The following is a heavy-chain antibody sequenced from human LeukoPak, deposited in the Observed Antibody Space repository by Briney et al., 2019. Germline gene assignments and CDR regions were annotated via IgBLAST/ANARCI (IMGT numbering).Heavy chain of an antibody. CDR3: ARERRYCSSTSCYRGDYYYGMDV. D-gene: IGHD2-2*01. CDR2: IYYSGST. Sequence: SQTLSLTCTVSGGSISSGGYYWSWIRQHPGKGLEWIGYIYYSGSTYYKPSLKSRVTISVDTSKNQFSLKLSSVTAADTAVYYCARERRYCSSTSCYRGDYYYGMDVWGQGTTVTVSS. CDR1: GGSISSGGYY. J-gene: IGHJ6*02. V-gene: IGHV4-31*03.